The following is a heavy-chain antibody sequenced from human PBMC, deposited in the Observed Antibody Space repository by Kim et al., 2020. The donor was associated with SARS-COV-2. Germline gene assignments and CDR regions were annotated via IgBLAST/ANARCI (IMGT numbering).Heavy chain of an antibody. CDR1: GGTFSSYA. CDR2: IIPIFGTA. V-gene: IGHV1-69*13. CDR3: ARDRGLRGYFDY. D-gene: IGHD4-17*01. J-gene: IGHJ4*02. Sequence: SVKVSCKASGGTFSSYAISWVRQAPGQGLEWMGGIIPIFGTANYAQKFQGRVTITADESTSTAYMELSSLRSEDTAVYYCARDRGLRGYFDYWGQGTLVTVSS.